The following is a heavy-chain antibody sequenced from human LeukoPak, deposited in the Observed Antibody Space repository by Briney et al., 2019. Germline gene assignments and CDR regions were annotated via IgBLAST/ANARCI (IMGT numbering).Heavy chain of an antibody. CDR1: GGSISSYY. Sequence: SETLSLTCTVSGGSISSYYWSWIRQPPGKGLEWIGYIYTSGSTNYNPSLKSRVTISVDTSKNQFSLKLSSVTAADTAVYYCARHRAGYYYDRSGYKKVGGNWFDPWGQGTLVTVSS. V-gene: IGHV4-4*09. D-gene: IGHD3-22*01. CDR3: ARHRAGYYYDRSGYKKVGGNWFDP. CDR2: IYTSGST. J-gene: IGHJ5*02.